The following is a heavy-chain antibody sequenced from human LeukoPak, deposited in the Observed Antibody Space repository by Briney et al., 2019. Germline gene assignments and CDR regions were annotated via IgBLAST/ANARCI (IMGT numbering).Heavy chain of an antibody. CDR2: VYAAGAT. CDR3: ARTSSGYYLRFDP. J-gene: IGHJ5*02. D-gene: IGHD3-22*01. V-gene: IGHV4-4*08. CDR1: GDSLYPYY. Sequence: SETLSLTCTVSGDSLYPYYWNWIRQPPGKGLEWIGFVYAAGATNYSPSLQSRVTIFVDTSKNQFSLKLTSVTAADTAVYYCARTSSGYYLRFDPWGQGTLVTVSS.